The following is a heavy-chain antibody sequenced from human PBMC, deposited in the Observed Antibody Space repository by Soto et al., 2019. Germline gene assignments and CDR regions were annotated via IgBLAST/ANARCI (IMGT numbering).Heavy chain of an antibody. V-gene: IGHV3-20*04. J-gene: IGHJ4*02. CDR2: ISWNGVST. D-gene: IGHD5-12*01. CDR1: RFTFHDYG. CDR3: ARDNSDYDLDY. Sequence: PGGSLILSCAASRFTFHDYGMNWVRQAPGKGLEWVSGISWNGVSTGYADSVKGRFTISRDNAKKSLYLQMNNLRPEDTALYYCARDNSDYDLDYWGQGTLVTVSS.